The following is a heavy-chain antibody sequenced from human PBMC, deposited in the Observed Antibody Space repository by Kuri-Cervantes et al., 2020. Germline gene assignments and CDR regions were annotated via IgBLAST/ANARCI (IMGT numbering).Heavy chain of an antibody. J-gene: IGHJ4*02. CDR3: ARVGDFWSGLHDY. Sequence: GSLRLSCAASGFTFSSYAMSWIRQPPGKGLEWIGEISHGGSTSYNPSLKSRVTISTDTSKNQFSLKLSSVTAADTAVYYCARVGDFWSGLHDYWGQGTLVTVSS. V-gene: IGHV4-34*01. D-gene: IGHD3-3*01. CDR1: GFTFSSYA. CDR2: ISHGGST.